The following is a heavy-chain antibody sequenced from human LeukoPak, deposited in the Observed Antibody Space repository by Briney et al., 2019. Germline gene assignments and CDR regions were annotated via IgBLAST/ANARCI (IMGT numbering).Heavy chain of an antibody. CDR3: ARDLVTVTTSSLGY. D-gene: IGHD4-17*01. CDR2: ISYDGSNK. CDR1: GFTFSRYA. Sequence: GGSLRLSCAASGFTFSRYAMHWVRQAPGKGLEWVAVISYDGSNKYYADSVKGRFTISRDNSKNTLYLQMNSLRAEDTAVYYCARDLVTVTTSSLGYWGQGTLVTVSS. V-gene: IGHV3-30-3*01. J-gene: IGHJ4*02.